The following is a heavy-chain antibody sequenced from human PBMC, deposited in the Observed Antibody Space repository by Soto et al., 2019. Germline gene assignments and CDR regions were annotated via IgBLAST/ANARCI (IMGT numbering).Heavy chain of an antibody. CDR1: GGSFSTYG. Sequence: QVQLVQSGAEVKKPGSSVKVSCKASGGSFSTYGISWVRQAPGQGLEWMGGIIPVFTTANYAQKFQGRVSITADESTYTAYSGLSCLSSDDSAGSCCAGGGVSVASSSFRHWGIDIWGPGTVVTVSS. CDR3: AGGGVSVASSSFRHWGIDI. CDR2: IIPVFTTA. J-gene: IGHJ3*02. V-gene: IGHV1-69*01. D-gene: IGHD2-21*01.